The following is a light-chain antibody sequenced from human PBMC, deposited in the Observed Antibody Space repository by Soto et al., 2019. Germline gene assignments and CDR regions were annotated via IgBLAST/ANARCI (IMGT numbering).Light chain of an antibody. CDR1: QSISSE. Sequence: EIVMTQSPATLSVSPGESATLSCRASQSISSELAWYQQKPGQPPRLLIYGAPTRATGVPARFTGSGSGSDFTLTIGGLQYEDFAVYYCQQCHNWPLTFGQGTRLEI. J-gene: IGKJ2*01. V-gene: IGKV3-15*01. CDR3: QQCHNWPLT. CDR2: GAP.